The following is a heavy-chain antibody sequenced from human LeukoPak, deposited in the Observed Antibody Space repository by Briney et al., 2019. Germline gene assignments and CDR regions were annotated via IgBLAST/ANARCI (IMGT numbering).Heavy chain of an antibody. D-gene: IGHD5-12*01. Sequence: GGSLRLSCAASGFTFTYYAMSWVRQAPGKGLEWVSAISNDGGSTYYADSVKGRFTISRDNSKNTLYLQMNSLRAEDTAVYYCGKDVNIVATAPDYWGQGTLVTVSS. CDR3: GKDVNIVATAPDY. V-gene: IGHV3-23*01. CDR2: ISNDGGST. J-gene: IGHJ4*02. CDR1: GFTFTYYA.